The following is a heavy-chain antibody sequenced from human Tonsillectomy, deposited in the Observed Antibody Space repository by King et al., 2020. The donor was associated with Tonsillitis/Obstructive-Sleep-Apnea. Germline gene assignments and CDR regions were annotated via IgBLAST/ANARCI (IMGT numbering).Heavy chain of an antibody. J-gene: IGHJ6*03. CDR3: ARLESLFVLRGYMDV. D-gene: IGHD2-15*01. Sequence: VQLQESGPGLVKPSETLSLTCTVSGGSINNDYWSWIRQPPRKGLEWIGYIFYTGSTNYSPSLKSRVTISVDTSKSQFSLKLSSVTAADTAVYYCARLESLFVLRGYMDVWGTGTTVTVSS. CDR1: GGSINNDY. V-gene: IGHV4-59*01. CDR2: IFYTGST.